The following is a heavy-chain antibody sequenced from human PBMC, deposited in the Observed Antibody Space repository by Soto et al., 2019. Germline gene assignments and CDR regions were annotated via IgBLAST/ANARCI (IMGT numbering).Heavy chain of an antibody. CDR2: ISGSGGST. CDR1: GFTFSSYA. V-gene: IGHV3-23*01. J-gene: IGHJ4*02. Sequence: EVQLLESGGGLVQPGGSLRLSCAASGFTFSSYAMRWVRQAPGKGLEWVSAISGSGGSTYYADSVKGRFTISRDNSKNTLYLQMNSVRAEDTAVYYCARRGSGNYYDYWGQGTLVTVSS. CDR3: ARRGSGNYYDY. D-gene: IGHD1-26*01.